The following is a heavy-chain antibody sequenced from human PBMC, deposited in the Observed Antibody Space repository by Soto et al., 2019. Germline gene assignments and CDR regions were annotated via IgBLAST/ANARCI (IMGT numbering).Heavy chain of an antibody. CDR2: MYNAGST. V-gene: IGHV4-59*01. J-gene: IGHJ6*02. CDR3: ARDLWGYCGADCYPLDV. D-gene: IGHD2-21*02. CDR1: GGSISSYY. Sequence: SETLSLTCTVSGGSISSYYWSWIRQPPGKGLEWIGYMYNAGSTIYNPSLKSRVTISVDTSKNQFSLKLNSVTAADTAVYYCARDLWGYCGADCYPLDVWGQGTTVTVSS.